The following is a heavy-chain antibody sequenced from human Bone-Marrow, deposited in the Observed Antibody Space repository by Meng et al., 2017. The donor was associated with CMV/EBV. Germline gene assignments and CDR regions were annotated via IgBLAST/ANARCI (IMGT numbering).Heavy chain of an antibody. V-gene: IGHV1-2*02. Sequence: TFTGFYMHVVRQAPGQGLEGMGWINPNSGGTNYAQKFQGRVTMTRDTSISTAYMELSRLRSDDTAVYYCARGGWFGELYGDYYFDYWGQGTLVTVSS. CDR2: INPNSGGT. CDR1: TFTGFY. CDR3: ARGGWFGELYGDYYFDY. J-gene: IGHJ4*02. D-gene: IGHD3-10*01.